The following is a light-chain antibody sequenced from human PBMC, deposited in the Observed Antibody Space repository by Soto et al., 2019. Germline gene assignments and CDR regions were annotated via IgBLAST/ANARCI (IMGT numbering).Light chain of an antibody. CDR2: EGS. Sequence: QSALTQPASVSGSPGLSITISCTGTSSDVGGYNLVSWFQQHPGEAPKLLIYEGSKRPSGVSNRFSGSKSGNTASLTISGLQAEDEADYYCCSYAAGSTPVLFGGGTKLTVL. J-gene: IGLJ2*01. CDR3: CSYAAGSTPVL. CDR1: SSDVGGYNL. V-gene: IGLV2-23*01.